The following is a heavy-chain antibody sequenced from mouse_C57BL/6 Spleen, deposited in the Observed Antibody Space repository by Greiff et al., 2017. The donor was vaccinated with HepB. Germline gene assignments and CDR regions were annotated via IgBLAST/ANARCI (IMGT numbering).Heavy chain of an antibody. D-gene: IGHD1-1*01. CDR1: GFTFSDYG. J-gene: IGHJ2*01. Sequence: EVNLVESGGGLVKPGGSLKLSCAASGFTFSDYGMHWVRQAPEKGLEWVAYISSGSSTIYYADTVKGRFTISRDNAKNTLFLQMTSLRSEDTAMYYCARTVKAEIIPFDYWGQGTTLTVSS. CDR3: ARTVKAEIIPFDY. V-gene: IGHV5-17*01. CDR2: ISSGSSTI.